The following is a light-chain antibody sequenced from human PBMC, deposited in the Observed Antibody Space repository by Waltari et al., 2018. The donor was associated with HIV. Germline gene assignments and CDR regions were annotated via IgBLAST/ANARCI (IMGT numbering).Light chain of an antibody. CDR2: DVS. V-gene: IGLV2-14*01. J-gene: IGLJ1*01. Sequence: QSALTQPASVSGSPGQSITISCTGTNSDLGRHNSVAWYQQHPGKAPKLIIYDVSNRPAGVSDRFSGSKSGNTASLTISGLQAEDEADYYCKSSTTRSTPCVFGSGTKVTVL. CDR3: KSSTTRSTPCV. CDR1: NSDLGRHNS.